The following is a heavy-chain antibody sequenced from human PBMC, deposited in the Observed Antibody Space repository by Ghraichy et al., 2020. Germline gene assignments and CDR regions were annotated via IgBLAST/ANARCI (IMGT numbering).Heavy chain of an antibody. CDR3: ARGRPDHYDCWSGSPYNWFDP. CDR2: IYHSGST. D-gene: IGHD3-3*01. J-gene: IGHJ5*02. V-gene: IGHV4-30-2*01. CDR1: GGSISSGGYS. Sequence: SETLSLTCAVSGGSISSGGYSWSWIRQPPGKGLEWIGYIYHSGSTYYNPSLKSRVTISVDRSKNQFSLKLSSVTAADTAVYYCARGRPDHYDCWSGSPYNWFDPWGRGTLVTVSS.